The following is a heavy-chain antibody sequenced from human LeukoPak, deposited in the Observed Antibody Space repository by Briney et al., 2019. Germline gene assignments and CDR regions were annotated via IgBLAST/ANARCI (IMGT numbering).Heavy chain of an antibody. CDR1: GYIFTNYY. CDR3: ARAYGDYSLWYYYYYMDV. V-gene: IGHV1-46*01. CDR2: INPSGGST. D-gene: IGHD4-17*01. J-gene: IGHJ6*03. Sequence: ASVKVSCKTSGYIFTNYYMHWVRQAPGQGPEWMGIINPSGGSTSYAQKFQGRVTMTRDMSTSTVYMELSSLRSEDTAVYYCARAYGDYSLWYYYYYMDVWGKGTTVTVSS.